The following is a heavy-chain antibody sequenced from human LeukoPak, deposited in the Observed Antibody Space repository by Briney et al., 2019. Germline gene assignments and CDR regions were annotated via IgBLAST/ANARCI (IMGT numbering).Heavy chain of an antibody. CDR2: IYYSGST. CDR1: GGSISSSSYY. Sequence: SETLSLTCTVSGGSISSSSYYWGWIRQPPGKGLEWIGSIYYSGSTYYNPSLKSRVTISVDTSKNQFSLKLSSVTAADTAVYYCARLSPDGRTTIYWGQGTLVTVSS. D-gene: IGHD2/OR15-2a*01. J-gene: IGHJ4*02. V-gene: IGHV4-39*01. CDR3: ARLSPDGRTTIY.